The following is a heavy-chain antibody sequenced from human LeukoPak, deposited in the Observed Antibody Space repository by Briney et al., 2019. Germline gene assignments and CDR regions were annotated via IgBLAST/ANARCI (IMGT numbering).Heavy chain of an antibody. V-gene: IGHV3-53*01. CDR2: IYSGGST. CDR3: ARSPYCGGDCYSGIDY. D-gene: IGHD2-21*02. J-gene: IGHJ4*02. Sequence: PGGSLRLSCAASGFTVSSNYMSWVRQAPGKGLEWVSVIYSGGSTYYADSVKGRFTISRDNSKNTLYLQMNSLRAEDTAVYYCARSPYCGGDCYSGIDYWGQGTLVTVSS. CDR1: GFTVSSNY.